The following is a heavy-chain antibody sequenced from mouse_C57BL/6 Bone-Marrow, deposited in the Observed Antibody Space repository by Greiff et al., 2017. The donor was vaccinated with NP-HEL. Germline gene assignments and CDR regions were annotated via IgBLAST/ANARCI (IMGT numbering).Heavy chain of an antibody. D-gene: IGHD1-1*02. CDR3: SEDSAVDYCAILSLCAY. CDR2: GQGLEWIG. V-gene: IGHV1-87*01. Sequence: QVQLQQSGPALARPWASVKISCQAFSTFSRRVHFAIRATTYWMQWVKQRPGQGLEWIGAIYPGNGDTSYNQKFKGKATLTADKSSSTAYMQLSSLTSEDSAVDYCAILSLCAYWGQGTLVTVSA. J-gene: IGHJ3*01. CDR1: STFSRRVH.